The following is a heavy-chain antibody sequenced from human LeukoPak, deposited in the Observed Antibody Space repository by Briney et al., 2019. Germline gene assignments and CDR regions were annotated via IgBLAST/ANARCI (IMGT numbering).Heavy chain of an antibody. CDR3: VKASSSSWSSFDY. Sequence: GGSLRLSCAASESTFITYAMNWVRQAPGKGLEWVATISGSGRSTYYADSVKGRFTISRDNSKHTLFLQMDSLRAEDTAVYYCVKASSSSWSSFDYWGQGTLVTVSS. J-gene: IGHJ4*02. CDR2: ISGSGRST. CDR1: ESTFITYA. V-gene: IGHV3-23*01. D-gene: IGHD6-13*01.